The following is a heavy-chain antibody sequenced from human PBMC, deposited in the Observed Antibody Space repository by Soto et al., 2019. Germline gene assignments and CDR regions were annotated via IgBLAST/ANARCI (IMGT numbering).Heavy chain of an antibody. V-gene: IGHV3-23*01. CDR3: AKRDSSGYYPYYYGMDV. J-gene: IGHJ6*02. D-gene: IGHD3-22*01. Sequence: VGSLRLSCAASGFTFSSYAMSWVRQAPGKGLEWVSAISGSGGSTYYADSVKGRFTISRDNSKNTLYLQMNSLRAEDTAVYYCAKRDSSGYYPYYYGMDVWGQGTTVTVSS. CDR2: ISGSGGST. CDR1: GFTFSSYA.